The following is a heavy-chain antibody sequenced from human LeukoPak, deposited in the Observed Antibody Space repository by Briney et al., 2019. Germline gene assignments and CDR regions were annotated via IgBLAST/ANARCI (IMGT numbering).Heavy chain of an antibody. J-gene: IGHJ4*02. D-gene: IGHD4-11*01. CDR2: ISGSSGII. CDR1: GFTFNTYT. V-gene: IGHV3-48*01. Sequence: GGSLRLSCAASGFTFNTYTMNWVRQAPGKGLEWVSYISGSSGIIDYADSVRGRFTISRDNAKNSLYLQMNSLRAEDTAVYYCAKVRRDSGTTTKGGFDYWGQGTLVTVSS. CDR3: AKVRRDSGTTTKGGFDY.